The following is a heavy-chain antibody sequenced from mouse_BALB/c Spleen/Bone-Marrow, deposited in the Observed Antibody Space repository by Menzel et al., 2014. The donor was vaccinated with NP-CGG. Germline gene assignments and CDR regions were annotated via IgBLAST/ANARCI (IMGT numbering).Heavy chain of an antibody. Sequence: QVQLKESGAELARPGASVKMSCRASGYTFTTYTIHWVGQRPGQGLEWIGYINPSSGYTNYNQKFKDKATLTADKSSSTAYMQLSSLTSEDAAVYDCARRDDGYVFFDDWGQGTTLTVSS. CDR1: GYTFTTYT. J-gene: IGHJ2*01. D-gene: IGHD2-3*01. CDR2: INPSSGYT. CDR3: ARRDDGYVFFDD. V-gene: IGHV1-4*01.